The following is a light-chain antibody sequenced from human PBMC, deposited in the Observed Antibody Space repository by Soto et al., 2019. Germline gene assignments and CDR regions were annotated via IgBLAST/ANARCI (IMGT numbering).Light chain of an antibody. V-gene: IGKV1-6*01. CDR2: AVS. Sequence: AIQMPQSPSSLSASVGDSFTITGRASQGSRNDVGWYQQKPGKATKLLIYAVSSLQSGVPSRFSGSGSGTDFILTISSLQPEDTATYYCQKYDHPPYTFGQGTRLEIK. CDR3: QKYDHPPYT. J-gene: IGKJ5*01. CDR1: QGSRND.